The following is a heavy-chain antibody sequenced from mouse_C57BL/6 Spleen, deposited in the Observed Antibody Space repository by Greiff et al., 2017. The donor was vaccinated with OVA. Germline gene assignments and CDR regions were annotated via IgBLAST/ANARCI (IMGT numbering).Heavy chain of an antibody. CDR3: ARDSDYYGSSYVWYFDV. CDR1: GFTFSDYY. Sequence: VQLKESEGGLVQPGSSMKLSCTASGFTFSDYYMAWVRQVPEKGLEWVANINYDGSSTYYLDSLKSRFIISRDNAKNILYLQMSSLKSEDTATYYCARDSDYYGSSYVWYFDVWGTGTTVTVSS. J-gene: IGHJ1*03. D-gene: IGHD1-1*01. CDR2: INYDGSST. V-gene: IGHV5-16*01.